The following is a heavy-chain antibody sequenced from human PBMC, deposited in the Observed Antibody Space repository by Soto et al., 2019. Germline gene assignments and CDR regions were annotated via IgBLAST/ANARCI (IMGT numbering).Heavy chain of an antibody. Sequence: GGSLRLSCAASGFTFSSYWMSWVRQAPGKGLEWVANIKQDGSEKYYVDSVKGRFTISRDNAKNSLYLQMNSLRAEDTAVYYCARDYVPELRFLEWLLSAPFDYWGQGTLVTVSS. V-gene: IGHV3-7*01. J-gene: IGHJ4*02. D-gene: IGHD3-3*01. CDR1: GFTFSSYW. CDR3: ARDYVPELRFLEWLLSAPFDY. CDR2: IKQDGSEK.